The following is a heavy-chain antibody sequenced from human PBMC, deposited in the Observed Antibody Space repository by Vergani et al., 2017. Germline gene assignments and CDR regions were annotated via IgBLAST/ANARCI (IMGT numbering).Heavy chain of an antibody. CDR3: ARARGKKSMVRGAHVGAGYFDD. V-gene: IGHV1-69*06. J-gene: IGHJ4*02. CDR1: GGTFSSYA. Sequence: QVQLVQSGAEVKKPGSSVKVSCKASGGTFSSYAISWVRQAPGQGLEWMGGIIPIFGTANYAQKFQGRVTITADKSTSTAYMELSSLRSEDTAVYYCARARGKKSMVRGAHVGAGYFDDWGQGTLVTVSS. CDR2: IIPIFGTA. D-gene: IGHD3-10*01.